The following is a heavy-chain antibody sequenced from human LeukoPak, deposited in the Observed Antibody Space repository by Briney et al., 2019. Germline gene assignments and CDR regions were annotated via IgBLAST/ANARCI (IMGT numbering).Heavy chain of an antibody. Sequence: GGSLRLSCAASGSTFSSYGMHWVRQAPGKGLEWVAVISYDGSNKYYADSVKGRFTISRDNSKNTLYLQMNSLRAEDTAVYYCANLLRWEPYWGQGTLVTVSS. CDR3: ANLLRWEPY. CDR2: ISYDGSNK. D-gene: IGHD4-23*01. CDR1: GSTFSSYG. V-gene: IGHV3-30*18. J-gene: IGHJ4*02.